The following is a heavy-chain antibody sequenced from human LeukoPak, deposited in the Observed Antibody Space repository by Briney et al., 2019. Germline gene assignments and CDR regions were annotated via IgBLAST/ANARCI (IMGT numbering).Heavy chain of an antibody. V-gene: IGHV3-33*01. Sequence: GGSLRLSCAASGFTFSSYGMHWVRQAPGKGLEWVAVIWYDGSNKYYADSVKGRFTISRDNAKNSLYLQMNSLRAEDTAVYYCARDAIFRGMDVWGKGTTVTVSS. D-gene: IGHD2/OR15-2a*01. CDR1: GFTFSSYG. CDR3: ARDAIFRGMDV. CDR2: IWYDGSNK. J-gene: IGHJ6*04.